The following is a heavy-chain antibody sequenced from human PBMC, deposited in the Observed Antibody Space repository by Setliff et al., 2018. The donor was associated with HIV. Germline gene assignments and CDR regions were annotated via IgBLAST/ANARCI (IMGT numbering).Heavy chain of an antibody. Sequence: SETLSLTCTVSSGSISSGNYYWTWIRQPPGKGLEWIGHINTNGNTNYNPSLKSRVTISLDTSKNQFSLKLSSVAAADTAVYYCARDDRCSGGCCYSYWGQGALVTVSS. V-gene: IGHV4-61*09. D-gene: IGHD2-15*01. CDR1: SGSISSGNYY. J-gene: IGHJ4*02. CDR3: ARDDRCSGGCCYSY. CDR2: INTNGNT.